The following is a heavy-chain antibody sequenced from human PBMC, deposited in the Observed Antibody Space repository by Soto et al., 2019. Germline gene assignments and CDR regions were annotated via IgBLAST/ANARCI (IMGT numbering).Heavy chain of an antibody. J-gene: IGHJ4*02. CDR1: GGSISSYY. CDR3: ATDFRHTGERYFDY. Sequence: PSETLSLTCTVSGGSISSYYWSWIRQPPGKGLEWIGYIYYSGSTNYNPSLKSRVTISVDTSKNQFSLKLSSVTAADTAVYYCATDFRHTGERYFDYWGQGTLVTVSS. V-gene: IGHV4-59*01. D-gene: IGHD1-1*01. CDR2: IYYSGST.